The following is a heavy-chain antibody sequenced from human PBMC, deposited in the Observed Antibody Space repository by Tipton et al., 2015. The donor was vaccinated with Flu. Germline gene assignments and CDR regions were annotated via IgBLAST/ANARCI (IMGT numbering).Heavy chain of an antibody. V-gene: IGHV4-39*01. D-gene: IGHD5-24*01. CDR3: AEKGINGYNWWLY. Sequence: GLVKPXETLSLTCTVSSGSIRSTNXXCAWIRXPPGKRLELIGSIYPSGTPYYNPSLKSRLTPSVDTSKNQFSLKLNSVTAADTAVYYCAEKGINGYNWWLYWGQGTLVAVSS. J-gene: IGHJ4*02. CDR2: IYPSGTP. CDR1: SGSIRSTNXX.